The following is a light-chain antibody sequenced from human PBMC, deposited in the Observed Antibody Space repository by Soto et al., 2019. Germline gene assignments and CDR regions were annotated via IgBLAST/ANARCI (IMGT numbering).Light chain of an antibody. V-gene: IGKV1-39*01. Sequence: DIQMTRSPSSLSASVGDRVTITCRASQSISSHLNWYQQKPGKAPKLLIYAASSLQSGVPSRFSGSGSGTDFTLTISSLQPEDFATYYCQQSYSTLLITFGQGTRLEIK. CDR2: AAS. J-gene: IGKJ5*01. CDR1: QSISSH. CDR3: QQSYSTLLIT.